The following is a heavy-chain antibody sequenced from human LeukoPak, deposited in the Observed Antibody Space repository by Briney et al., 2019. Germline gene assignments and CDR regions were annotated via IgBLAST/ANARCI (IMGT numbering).Heavy chain of an antibody. CDR3: ARDQGYSLDS. J-gene: IGHJ4*02. CDR2: IGGSSSPI. D-gene: IGHD5-12*01. Sequence: GGSLRLSCAASGFTFSSYSMSWVRQAPGKGLEWVSYIGGSSSPIYYADSVKGRFTISRDNAENTLYLQVHSLRPEDTALYYCARDQGYSLDSWGQGTLVTVSS. CDR1: GFTFSSYS. V-gene: IGHV3-48*04.